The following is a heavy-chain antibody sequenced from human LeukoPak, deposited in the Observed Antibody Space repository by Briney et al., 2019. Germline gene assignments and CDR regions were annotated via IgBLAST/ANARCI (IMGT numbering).Heavy chain of an antibody. D-gene: IGHD4/OR15-4a*01. CDR1: GFTFSNFG. CDR2: ISYDGSNK. V-gene: IGHV3-30*18. J-gene: IGHJ4*02. CDR3: AKDERVYGTNAGTLLDY. Sequence: GGSLRLSCAASGFTFSNFGMHWVRQAPGKGLEWMAVISYDGSNKYHADSVKGRFTISRDDSKNTLYLEMNSLRPEDTALYYCAKDERVYGTNAGTLLDYWGQGTLVSVSS.